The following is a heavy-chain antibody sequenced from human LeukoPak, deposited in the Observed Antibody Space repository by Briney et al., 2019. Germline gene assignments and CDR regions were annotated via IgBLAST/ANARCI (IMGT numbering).Heavy chain of an antibody. Sequence: AAVKVSCKASGGTLSSYPFTWVRQAPGHGLEWMGKIIPRVGLTKYAERFQGRITLTADTSTSIAYMELSSLTSGDTAVYYCARPRGDAAGVESWFDPWGPGTLVIVSS. J-gene: IGHJ5*02. CDR2: IIPRVGLT. V-gene: IGHV1-69*02. CDR1: GGTLSSYP. CDR3: ARPRGDAAGVESWFDP. D-gene: IGHD6-13*01.